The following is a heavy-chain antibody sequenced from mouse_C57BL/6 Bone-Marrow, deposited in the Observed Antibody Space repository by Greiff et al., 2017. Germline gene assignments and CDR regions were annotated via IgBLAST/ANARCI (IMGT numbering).Heavy chain of an antibody. V-gene: IGHV1-81*01. D-gene: IGHD2-4*01. J-gene: IGHJ3*01. CDR1: GYTFTSYG. Sequence: QVQLQQSGAELARPGASVKLSCKASGYTFTSYGISWVKQRTGQGLEWIGEIYPRSGNTYYNEKLKGKATLTADKSSSTAYMELRSLTSADSAVYFCARSDYYDYDWFAYWGQGTLVTVSA. CDR2: IYPRSGNT. CDR3: ARSDYYDYDWFAY.